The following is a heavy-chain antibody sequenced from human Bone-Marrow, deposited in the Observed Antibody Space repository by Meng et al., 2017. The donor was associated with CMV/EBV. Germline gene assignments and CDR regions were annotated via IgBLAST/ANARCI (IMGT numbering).Heavy chain of an antibody. CDR1: GFTFSRYW. J-gene: IGHJ4*02. CDR3: ARRSRYYSGSYLDY. Sequence: GESLKISCAASGFTFSRYWMHWVRQAPGKGLVWVSSINTDGSSTTYADAVKGRFTISRDNAKNTLYLQMNSLRAEDTAVYYCARRSRYYSGSYLDYWGQGALVTGSS. CDR2: INTDGSST. D-gene: IGHD6-19*01. V-gene: IGHV3-74*01.